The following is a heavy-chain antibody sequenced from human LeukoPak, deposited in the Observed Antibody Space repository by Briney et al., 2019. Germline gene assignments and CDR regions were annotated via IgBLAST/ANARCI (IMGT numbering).Heavy chain of an antibody. V-gene: IGHV3-30-3*01. CDR2: ISTDGSDK. CDR1: GFTFSDYA. CDR3: ARDYWWNYDY. D-gene: IGHD1-7*01. J-gene: IGHJ4*02. Sequence: GGSLRLSCAASGFTFSDYAMHWVRQAPGKGLEWVAVISTDGSDKYYPGSVRGRFTISRDNSKNTIYLQMDSLRAEDTAIYYCARDYWWNYDYWGQGTLVTVSS.